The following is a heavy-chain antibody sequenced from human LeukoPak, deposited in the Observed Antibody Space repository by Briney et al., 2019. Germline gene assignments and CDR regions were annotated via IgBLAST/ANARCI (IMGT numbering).Heavy chain of an antibody. CDR3: ARRPAAVRGVIPYVDY. V-gene: IGHV3-23*01. CDR2: ISAGGGT. D-gene: IGHD3-10*02. Sequence: GGSLRLSCAASGFMSSSFSMSWVRHVPGKGMEWVSTISAGGGTYHADSVKGRFTISRDNSKNTLFLQMDSLRVEDTAIYYCARRPAAVRGVIPYVDYWGQGTLVTVSS. J-gene: IGHJ4*02. CDR1: GFMSSSFS.